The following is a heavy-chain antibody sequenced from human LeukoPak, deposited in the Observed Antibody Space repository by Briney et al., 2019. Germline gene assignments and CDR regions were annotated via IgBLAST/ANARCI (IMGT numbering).Heavy chain of an antibody. J-gene: IGHJ4*02. V-gene: IGHV3-30*18. D-gene: IGHD5-12*01. Sequence: PGRSLRLSCAASGFTFSSYGMHWVRQAPGKGLEWVAVISYEGSNKYYADSVKGRFTISRDNSKNTLYLQMNSLRAEDTAVYYCAKDPRWGSSGYQPYYFDYWGQGTLVTVSS. CDR2: ISYEGSNK. CDR1: GFTFSSYG. CDR3: AKDPRWGSSGYQPYYFDY.